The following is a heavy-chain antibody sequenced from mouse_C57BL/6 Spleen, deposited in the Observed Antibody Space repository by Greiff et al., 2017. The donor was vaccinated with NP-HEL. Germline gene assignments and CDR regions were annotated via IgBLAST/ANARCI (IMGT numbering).Heavy chain of an antibody. CDR3: ARPYYYGSSYNFDV. Sequence: VNVVESGAELVKPGASVKISCKASGYAFSSYWMNWVKQRPGKGLEWIGQIYPGDGDTNYNGKFKGKATMTADKSSSTAYMQLSSLTSEDSAVYFCARPYYYGSSYNFDVWGTGTTVTVSS. V-gene: IGHV1-80*01. J-gene: IGHJ1*03. CDR1: GYAFSSYW. CDR2: IYPGDGDT. D-gene: IGHD1-1*01.